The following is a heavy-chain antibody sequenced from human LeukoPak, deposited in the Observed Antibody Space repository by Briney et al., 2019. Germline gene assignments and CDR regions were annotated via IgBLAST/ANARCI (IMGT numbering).Heavy chain of an antibody. V-gene: IGHV4-4*07. J-gene: IGHJ3*02. D-gene: IGHD6-13*01. CDR2: IYASGST. Sequence: SETLSLTCTVSGGSISSYYWSWIRQPAGKGLEWIGRIYASGSTNYNPSLKSRVTMSVDTSKNQFSLKLSSVTAADTAVYYCARDRSGSSWYIWAFDIWGQGTMVTVSS. CDR1: GGSISSYY. CDR3: ARDRSGSSWYIWAFDI.